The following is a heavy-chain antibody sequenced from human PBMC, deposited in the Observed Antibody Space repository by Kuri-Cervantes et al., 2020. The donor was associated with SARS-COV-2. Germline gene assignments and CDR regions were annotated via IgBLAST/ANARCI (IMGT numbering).Heavy chain of an antibody. Sequence: ASVKVSCKASGYTFTSYGISWVRQAPGQGLEWMGWISAYNGNTNYAQKLQGRVTMTTDTSTSTAYMELRSLRSDDTAAYYCARGKLRYFDWSKPPTPEYYFDYWGQGTLVTVSS. J-gene: IGHJ4*02. CDR1: GYTFTSYG. CDR2: ISAYNGNT. V-gene: IGHV1-18*01. CDR3: ARGKLRYFDWSKPPTPEYYFDY. D-gene: IGHD3-9*01.